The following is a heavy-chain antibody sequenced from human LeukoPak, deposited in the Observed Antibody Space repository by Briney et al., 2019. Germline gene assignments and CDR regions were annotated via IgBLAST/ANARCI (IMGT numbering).Heavy chain of an antibody. D-gene: IGHD4-17*01. V-gene: IGHV3-30*18. CDR2: ISDDGRRK. J-gene: IGHJ4*02. Sequence: GGSLRLSCAASGFSFISYGMHWVRQAPGKGLEWVGVISDDGRRKDYADSVKGRFTISRDNSKDTLYLQMNSLRAEDTAVYYCAKRPSDYGDYVSYYDYWGQGTLVTVSS. CDR3: AKRPSDYGDYVSYYDY. CDR1: GFSFISYG.